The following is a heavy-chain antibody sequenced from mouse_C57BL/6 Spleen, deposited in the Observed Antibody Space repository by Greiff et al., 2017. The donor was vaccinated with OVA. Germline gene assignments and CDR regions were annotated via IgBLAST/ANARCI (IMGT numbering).Heavy chain of an antibody. V-gene: IGHV3-6*01. CDR2: ISYGGSN. J-gene: IGHJ2*01. CDR3: AGEGALLNFDY. Sequence: EVQRVESGPGLVKPSQSLSLTCSVTGYSITSGYYWNWIRQFPGNKLEWMGFISYGGSNNYNPSLKNRISITRDTSKNHCFLKLKSVTTEDTATNSCAGEGALLNFDYWGQGTTLTVSS. CDR1: GYSITSGYY. D-gene: IGHD2-1*01.